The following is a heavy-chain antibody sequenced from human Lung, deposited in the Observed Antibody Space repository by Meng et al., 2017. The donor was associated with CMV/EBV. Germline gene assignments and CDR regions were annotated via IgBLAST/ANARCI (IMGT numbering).Heavy chain of an antibody. D-gene: IGHD6-19*01. CDR3: ASFPPPGKQWLVTDY. CDR2: IYHSGST. Sequence: GQLQASGPGPVKPSGTLSLTCAVSCGSISSSNWWSWVRQPPGKGLEWIGEIYHSGSTNYNPSLKSRVTISVDKSKNQFSLKLSSVTAADTAVYYCASFPPPGKQWLVTDYWGQGTLVTVSS. CDR1: CGSISSSNW. V-gene: IGHV4-4*02. J-gene: IGHJ4*02.